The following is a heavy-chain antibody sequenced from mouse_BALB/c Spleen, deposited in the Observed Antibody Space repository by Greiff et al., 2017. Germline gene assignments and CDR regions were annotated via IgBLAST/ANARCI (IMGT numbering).Heavy chain of an antibody. D-gene: IGHD2-13*01. V-gene: IGHV5-6*01. Sequence: EVKLMESGGDLVKPGGSLKLSCAASGFTFSSYGMSWVRQTPDKRLEWVATISSGGSYTYYPDSVKGRFTISRDNAKNTLYLQMSSLKSEDTAMYYCARQGGLLPLDYWGQGTSVTVSS. CDR3: ARQGGLLPLDY. CDR2: ISSGGSYT. CDR1: GFTFSSYG. J-gene: IGHJ4*01.